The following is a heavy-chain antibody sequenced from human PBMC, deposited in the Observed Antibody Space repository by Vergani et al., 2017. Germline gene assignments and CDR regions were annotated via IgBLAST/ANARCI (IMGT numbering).Heavy chain of an antibody. CDR2: ISWNSGSI. CDR3: ARFAGVPAADKAPSYFDS. V-gene: IGHV3-9*01. Sequence: EVQLVESGGGLVQPGRSLRLSCAASGFTFDDYAMHWVRQAPGKGLGWVSGISWNSGSIGYADAVKVRFTISRDNAKTSLYLQMNSLRAEDTAVYYCARFAGVPAADKAPSYFDSWGQGTLVTVSS. CDR1: GFTFDDYA. J-gene: IGHJ4*02. D-gene: IGHD2-2*01.